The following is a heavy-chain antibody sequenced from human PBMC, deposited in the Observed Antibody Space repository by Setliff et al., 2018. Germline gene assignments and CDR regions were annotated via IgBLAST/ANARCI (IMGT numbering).Heavy chain of an antibody. V-gene: IGHV3-9*01. CDR2: ISWNSGSI. J-gene: IGHJ3*01. D-gene: IGHD3-22*01. CDR3: ARAHRYFSDTSGYFYDQGRSAFDV. CDR1: GFIFDDYA. Sequence: PGGSLRLSCAASGFIFDDYAMHWVRQAPGKGLEWVSGISWNSGSIDYGDSVKGRFTISRDNAKNSLYLQMNSLGVEDTAFYYCARAHRYFSDTSGYFYDQGRSAFDVWGQGTMVTVSS.